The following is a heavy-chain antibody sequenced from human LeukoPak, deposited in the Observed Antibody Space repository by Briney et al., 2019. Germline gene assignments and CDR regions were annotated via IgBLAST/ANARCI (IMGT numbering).Heavy chain of an antibody. Sequence: GRPLTLSCEASGFTFSNYGMHWVRQAPGKGLEWVAVIWNDGSNKYYADSVKGRLTISRDNSRNTLYLQMNSLRAEDTAVYYCAKGGVTSGWPTPFASWGQGTLVIVSS. V-gene: IGHV3-33*03. CDR2: IWNDGSNK. CDR3: AKGGVTSGWPTPFAS. D-gene: IGHD6-19*01. J-gene: IGHJ4*02. CDR1: GFTFSNYG.